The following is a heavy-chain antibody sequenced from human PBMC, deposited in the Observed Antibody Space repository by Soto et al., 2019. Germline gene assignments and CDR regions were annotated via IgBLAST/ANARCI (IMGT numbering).Heavy chain of an antibody. CDR3: VRDGRWSYGYPSDFYYGLDV. CDR2: IYYSGTT. D-gene: IGHD3-16*01. V-gene: IGHV4-61*01. Sequence: QVQLQESGPGLVKASETLSLTCTVSGASVSSGNHYWAWIRQPPGKGLEWIGYIYYSGTTNYNPSLKSRVTMTVDPSTNQFSLKLTSVTAADTAVYYCVRDGRWSYGYPSDFYYGLDVWGLGTTVTVSS. CDR1: GASVSSGNHY. J-gene: IGHJ6*02.